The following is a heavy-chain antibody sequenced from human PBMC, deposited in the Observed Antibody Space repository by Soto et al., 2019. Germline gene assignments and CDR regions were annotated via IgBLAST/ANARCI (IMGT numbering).Heavy chain of an antibody. V-gene: IGHV4-59*08. Sequence: PSETLSLTCTVSGGSINSYYWSWIRQPPGKGLEWIGYIYYSGSTNYNPSLKSRVTIPVDTSKNQFSLKLSSVTAADTAVYYCARLYGLDAFDIWGQGTMVTVSS. D-gene: IGHD3-16*02. J-gene: IGHJ3*02. CDR1: GGSINSYY. CDR3: ARLYGLDAFDI. CDR2: IYYSGST.